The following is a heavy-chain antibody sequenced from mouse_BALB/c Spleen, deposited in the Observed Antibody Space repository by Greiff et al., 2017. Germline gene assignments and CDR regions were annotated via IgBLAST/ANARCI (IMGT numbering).Heavy chain of an antibody. J-gene: IGHJ4*01. CDR1: GYSITSDYA. D-gene: IGHD2-10*02. V-gene: IGHV3-2*02. CDR2: ISYSGNT. CDR3: ARRGYGNDYYAMDY. Sequence: VQLQQSGPGLVKPSQSLSLTCTVTGYSITSDYAWNWIRQFPGNKLGWMGYISYSGNTSYNPSLKSRISITRDTSKNQFFLQLNSVTTEDTATSYCARRGYGNDYYAMDYWGQGTSVTVSA.